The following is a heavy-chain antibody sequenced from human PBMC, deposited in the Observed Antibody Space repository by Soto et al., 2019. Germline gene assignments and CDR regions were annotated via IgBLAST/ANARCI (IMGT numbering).Heavy chain of an antibody. J-gene: IGHJ6*02. CDR2: IYYSGST. CDR3: ARLPKYFDWLWDYYGMDV. D-gene: IGHD3-9*01. CDR1: GGSISSYY. V-gene: IGHV4-59*01. Sequence: SETLSLTCTVSGGSISSYYWSWIRQPPGKGLEWIGYIYYSGSTNYNPSLKSRVTISVDTSKNQFSLKLSSVTAADTAVYYCARLPKYFDWLWDYYGMDVWGQGTTVTVSS.